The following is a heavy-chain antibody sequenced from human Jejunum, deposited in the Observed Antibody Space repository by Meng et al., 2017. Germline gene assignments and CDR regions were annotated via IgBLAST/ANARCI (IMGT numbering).Heavy chain of an antibody. D-gene: IGHD6-13*01. CDR2: ISYDGSHK. V-gene: IGHV3-30*04. CDR1: GFTFSNYA. Sequence: GESLKISCATSGFTFSNYAMHWVRQAPGKGLEWVTLISYDGSHKFYADPVKGRFTIARDNSKNTVYLQVNSLRDEDTAVYYCARGTGRSSWCFDYWGQGTLVTVSS. CDR3: ARGTGRSSWCFDY. J-gene: IGHJ4*02.